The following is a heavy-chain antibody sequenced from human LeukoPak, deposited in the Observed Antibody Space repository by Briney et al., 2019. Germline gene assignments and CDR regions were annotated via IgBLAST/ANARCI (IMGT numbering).Heavy chain of an antibody. CDR3: ARVFEYDSSGSDY. CDR2: ISGSGGST. D-gene: IGHD3-22*01. Sequence: PGGSLRLSCAASGFTFSSYWMSWVRQAPGKGLEWVSAISGSGGSTYYADSVKGRFTISRDNSKNTLYLQMNSLRAEDTAVYYCARVFEYDSSGSDYWGQGTLVTVSS. CDR1: GFTFSSYW. V-gene: IGHV3-23*01. J-gene: IGHJ4*02.